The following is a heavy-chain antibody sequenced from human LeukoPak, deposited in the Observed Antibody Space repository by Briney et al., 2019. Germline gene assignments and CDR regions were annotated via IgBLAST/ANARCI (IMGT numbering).Heavy chain of an antibody. D-gene: IGHD5-24*01. V-gene: IGHV4-39*07. CDR3: ARLQMAINNWFDP. CDR2: IYYSGST. J-gene: IGHJ5*02. Sequence: PSETLSLTCTVSGGSISSSSYYWGWIRQPPGKGLEWIGSIYYSGSTYYNPSLKSRVTISVDTSKNQFSLKLSSVTAADTAVYYCARLQMAINNWFDPWGQGTLVTVSS. CDR1: GGSISSSSYY.